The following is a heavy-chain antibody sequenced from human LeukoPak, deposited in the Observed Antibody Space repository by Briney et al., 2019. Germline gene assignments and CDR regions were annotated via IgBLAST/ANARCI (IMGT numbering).Heavy chain of an antibody. CDR3: AKDMGRITAGSAFGI. D-gene: IGHD3-10*01. V-gene: IGHV3-9*01. CDR2: ISWNSGSI. Sequence: GGSLRLSCAASGFTFDDYAMHWVRQAPGKGLEWVSGISWNSGSIGYADSVKGRFTISRDNAKNSLYLQMNSLRAEDTALYYCAKDMGRITAGSAFGIWGQGTMVTVSS. CDR1: GFTFDDYA. J-gene: IGHJ3*02.